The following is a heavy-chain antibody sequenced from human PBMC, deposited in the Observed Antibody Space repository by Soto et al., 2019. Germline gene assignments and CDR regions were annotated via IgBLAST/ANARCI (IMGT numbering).Heavy chain of an antibody. CDR3: VKGVSYAFDI. J-gene: IGHJ3*02. Sequence: PGGSLRLSCSASGFTFSSYAMHWVRQAPGKGLEYVSTISRNGGSTYYAETVKGRFTISRDNSKNTLYLQMSSLRAEDTAVYYCVKGVSYAFDIWGQGTMVTVSS. CDR2: ISRNGGST. D-gene: IGHD3-16*01. CDR1: GFTFSSYA. V-gene: IGHV3-64D*06.